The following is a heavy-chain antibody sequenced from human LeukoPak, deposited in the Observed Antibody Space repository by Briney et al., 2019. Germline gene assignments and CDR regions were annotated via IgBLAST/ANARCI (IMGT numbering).Heavy chain of an antibody. CDR2: IYYSGST. D-gene: IGHD5-12*01. Sequence: SETLSLTCTVSGGSISSGDYYWSWIRQPPGKGLEWIGYIYYSGSTYYNPSLKSRVTISLDTSKNQFSLRLGSVTAADTAVYYCARINSGSDYWGQGTLVTVSS. V-gene: IGHV4-30-4*08. J-gene: IGHJ4*02. CDR1: GGSISSGDYY. CDR3: ARINSGSDY.